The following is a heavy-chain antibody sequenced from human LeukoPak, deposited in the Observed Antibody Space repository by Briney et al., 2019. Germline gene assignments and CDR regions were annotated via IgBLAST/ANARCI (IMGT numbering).Heavy chain of an antibody. CDR1: GGSISSSSYY. D-gene: IGHD6-19*01. V-gene: IGHV4-39*01. CDR2: IYYSGST. CDR3: ARQAVAVASRGAFDI. Sequence: SETLSLTCTVSGGSISSSSYYWGWIRQPPGKGLEWIGSIYYSGSTYYNPSLKSRVTISVDTSKNQFSLKLSSVTAADTAVYYCARQAVAVASRGAFDIWGQGTMVTVSS. J-gene: IGHJ3*02.